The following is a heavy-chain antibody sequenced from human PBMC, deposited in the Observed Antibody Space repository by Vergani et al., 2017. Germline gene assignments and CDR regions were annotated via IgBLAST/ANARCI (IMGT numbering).Heavy chain of an antibody. D-gene: IGHD6-6*01. Sequence: EEQLVESGGGLVQPGGSLRLSCAASGFTFSSYSMNWVRQAPGKGLEWVSSISSSSSYIYYADSVKGRFTISRDNAKNSLYLQMNSLRAEDTAVYYCARGRAARPYYYYYMDVWGKGTTVTVSS. V-gene: IGHV3-21*01. CDR1: GFTFSSYS. CDR3: ARGRAARPYYYYYMDV. CDR2: ISSSSSYI. J-gene: IGHJ6*03.